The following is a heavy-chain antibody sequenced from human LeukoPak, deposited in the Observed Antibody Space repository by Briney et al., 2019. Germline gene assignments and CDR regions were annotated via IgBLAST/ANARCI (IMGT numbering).Heavy chain of an antibody. CDR3: ARAPLSSSGYYN. D-gene: IGHD3-22*01. CDR1: GFTFSSYG. Sequence: GGSLRLSCAASGFTFSSYGMHWVRQAPGKGLEWVAVISYDGSNKYYADSVKGRFTISRDNSKNTLYLQMISLRDEDTAMYYCARAPLSSSGYYNWGQGTLVTVSS. V-gene: IGHV3-30*03. J-gene: IGHJ4*02. CDR2: ISYDGSNK.